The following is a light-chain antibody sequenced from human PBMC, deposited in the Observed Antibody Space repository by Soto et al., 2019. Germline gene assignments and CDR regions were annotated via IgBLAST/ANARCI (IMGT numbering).Light chain of an antibody. Sequence: IVLTQSPGTLSLSPGERATLSCRASQSVSSSDLAWYQQKPVQAPRLLIYSASSRATGIPDRFSGSGAGTDFTLTISRLEPEDFAVYYCQKYDTFGQGTKLEIK. CDR3: QKYDT. CDR1: QSVSSSD. CDR2: SAS. V-gene: IGKV3-20*01. J-gene: IGKJ2*01.